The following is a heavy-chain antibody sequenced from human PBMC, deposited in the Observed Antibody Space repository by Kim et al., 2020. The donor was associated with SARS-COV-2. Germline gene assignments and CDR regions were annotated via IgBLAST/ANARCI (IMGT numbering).Heavy chain of an antibody. CDR3: AKVQEVPAARYYYYYYMDV. J-gene: IGHJ6*03. Sequence: GGSLRLSCAASGFIFSSYAMSWVRQAPGKGLEWVSAISGSDGTYYADFVKGRFTISRDNSKNTLYLQMNSLRGEDTAVYYCAKVQEVPAARYYYYYYMDVWGKGTTVTVSS. V-gene: IGHV3-23*01. CDR1: GFIFSSYA. D-gene: IGHD2-2*01. CDR2: ISGSDGT.